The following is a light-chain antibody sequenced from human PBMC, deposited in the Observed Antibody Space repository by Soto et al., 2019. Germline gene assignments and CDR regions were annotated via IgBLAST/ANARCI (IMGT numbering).Light chain of an antibody. CDR3: QHYDSPRWT. Sequence: EIILTQSPGTLSLSPGERATLSCRASQTINSNYLIWYQQKSGQAPRLLIYGAFSRATGIPDRFRGSGSGTDFTLTINRLEPEDFAVYYCQHYDSPRWTFGQGTKVEIK. J-gene: IGKJ1*01. CDR1: QTINSNY. CDR2: GAF. V-gene: IGKV3-20*01.